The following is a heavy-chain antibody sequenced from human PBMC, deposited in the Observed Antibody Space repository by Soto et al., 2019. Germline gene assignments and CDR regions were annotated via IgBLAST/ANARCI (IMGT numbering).Heavy chain of an antibody. V-gene: IGHV1-69*02. D-gene: IGHD2-2*02. CDR3: AMEYCSSTSCYRDY. CDR2: IIPILGIA. Sequence: PATVSCKDSGGTYSSNTISWVCQDPGQGLEWMGRIIPILGIANYAQKFQGRVTITADKSTSTAYMELSSLRSEDTAVYYCAMEYCSSTSCYRDYWGQGTLVTVSS. CDR1: GGTYSSNT. J-gene: IGHJ4*02.